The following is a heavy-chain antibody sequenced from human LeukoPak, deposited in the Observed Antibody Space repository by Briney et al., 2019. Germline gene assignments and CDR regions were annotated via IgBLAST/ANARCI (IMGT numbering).Heavy chain of an antibody. Sequence: SETLSLTCTVSGGSIGSYYWSWIRQPPGKGLEWIGYIYYSGNTNYNPSLKSRVTISEDTSRNQFSLKLSSVTDADTAVYYCASVGRELLSYFQHWGQGTLVTVSS. J-gene: IGHJ1*01. V-gene: IGHV4-59*08. CDR1: GGSIGSYY. D-gene: IGHD1-26*01. CDR2: IYYSGNT. CDR3: ASVGRELLSYFQH.